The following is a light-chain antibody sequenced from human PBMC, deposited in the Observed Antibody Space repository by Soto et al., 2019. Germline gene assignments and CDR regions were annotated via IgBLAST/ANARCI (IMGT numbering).Light chain of an antibody. V-gene: IGKV1-16*02. J-gene: IGKJ4*01. CDR1: QGINDF. CDR2: AAS. Sequence: DIQMTQSPSSLSASVGDTVTITCRASQGINDFLAWFQQKPGKAPKPLISAASSLQSGVPSKFSGSGSDRDSTLTISSLQPEDSATYYCQQYHSYPVTFGGGTKVEI. CDR3: QQYHSYPVT.